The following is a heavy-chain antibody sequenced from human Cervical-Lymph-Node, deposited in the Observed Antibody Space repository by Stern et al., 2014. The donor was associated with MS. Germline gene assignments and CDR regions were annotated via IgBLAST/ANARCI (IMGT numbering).Heavy chain of an antibody. Sequence: VQLVESVGGVVQPGRSLRLSCAASGFTFNHYAMHWVRQAPGKGLEWVAILSYDGKKASYSDSVKGRFNVSRDNSKNTLFLQMSGLTSGDTGVYYCARGGALDYWGQGALVTVSS. CDR1: GFTFNHYA. J-gene: IGHJ4*02. V-gene: IGHV3-30*04. CDR3: ARGGALDY. D-gene: IGHD3-16*01. CDR2: LSYDGKKA.